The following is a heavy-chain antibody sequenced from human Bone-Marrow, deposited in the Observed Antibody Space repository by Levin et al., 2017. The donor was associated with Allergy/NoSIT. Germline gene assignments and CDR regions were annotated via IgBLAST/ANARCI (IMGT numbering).Heavy chain of an antibody. CDR3: ARDIGQPDSYDYYFYGMDV. D-gene: IGHD1-26*01. CDR2: IWLDGRSQ. CDR1: GFTFSSYG. J-gene: IGHJ6*02. V-gene: IGHV3-33*08. Sequence: PGESLKISCDASGFTFSSYGIIWVRQAPGKGLEWVAVIWLDGRSQHYADSVKGRFTISRDNSQNTLWLQMNSLRAEDTAIYYCARDIGQPDSYDYYFYGMDVWGQGTTVTVSS.